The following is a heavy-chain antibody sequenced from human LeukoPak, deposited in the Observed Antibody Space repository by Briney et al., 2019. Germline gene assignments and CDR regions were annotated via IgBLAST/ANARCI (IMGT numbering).Heavy chain of an antibody. Sequence: SETLSLTCTVSGGSISSYYWSWIRQPPGKGLEWIGYIYYSGSTNYNPSLKSRVTISVDTSKNQFSLKLSSVTAADTAVYYCARSRGATRGWFDPRGQGTLVTVSS. CDR3: ARSRGATRGWFDP. CDR2: IYYSGST. CDR1: GGSISSYY. D-gene: IGHD1-26*01. J-gene: IGHJ5*02. V-gene: IGHV4-59*13.